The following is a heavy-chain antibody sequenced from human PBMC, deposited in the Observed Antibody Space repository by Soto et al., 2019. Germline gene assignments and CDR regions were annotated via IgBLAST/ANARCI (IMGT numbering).Heavy chain of an antibody. CDR1: GFNFRGAW. J-gene: IGHJ4*02. D-gene: IGHD3-10*01. CDR3: TSDMHEYGSGEFDF. V-gene: IGHV3-15*01. CDR2: IKSKVDGETT. Sequence: EVQLVESGGGQVKPEESLRLSCVGSGFNFRGAWMSWVRQAPGKGLEGAGRIKSKVDGETTEYPASVKGRFSISKDDSKNTVYLQVNSLNFEDTGVYYCTSDMHEYGSGEFDFWGQGTLVTVSS.